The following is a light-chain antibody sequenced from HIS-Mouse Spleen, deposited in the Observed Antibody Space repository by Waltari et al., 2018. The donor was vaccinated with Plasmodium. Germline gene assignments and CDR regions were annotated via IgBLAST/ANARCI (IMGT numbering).Light chain of an antibody. CDR1: ALPKKY. V-gene: IGLV3-10*01. Sequence: SYELTQPPSVSVSPGQTARITCSGDALPKKYAYWYQQKSGQAPVLVIYEDSKRPSGSPERCSGSSSGTMATVTISGAQVEDEADYYCYSTDSSGNHRVFGGGTKLTVL. J-gene: IGLJ3*02. CDR3: YSTDSSGNHRV. CDR2: EDS.